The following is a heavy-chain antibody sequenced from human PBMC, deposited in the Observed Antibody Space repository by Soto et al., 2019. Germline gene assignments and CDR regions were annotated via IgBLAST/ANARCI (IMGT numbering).Heavy chain of an antibody. V-gene: IGHV3-30-3*01. CDR1: GFTFSSYA. J-gene: IGHJ6*02. Sequence: GGSLRLSCAASGFTFSSYAMHWVRQAPGKGLEWVAVISYDGSNKYYADSVKGRFTISRDNSKNTLYLQMNSLRAEDTAVYYCARGYSYGYTGGMDVWGQGTTVTVSS. D-gene: IGHD5-18*01. CDR2: ISYDGSNK. CDR3: ARGYSYGYTGGMDV.